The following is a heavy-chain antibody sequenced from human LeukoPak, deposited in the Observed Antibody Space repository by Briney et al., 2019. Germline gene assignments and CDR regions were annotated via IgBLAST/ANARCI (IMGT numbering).Heavy chain of an antibody. Sequence: SGPTLVNPTQTLTLTCTFSGFSLSTSGVGVGWIRQPPGKALEWLALIYWDDDKRYSPSLKSRLTITKDTSKNQVDLTMNNMDPVDTATYYCAHRLSTAMADRVIIEEIWGQGTLVTVSS. CDR1: GFSLSTSGVG. V-gene: IGHV2-5*02. CDR3: AHRLSTAMADRVIIEEI. CDR2: IYWDDDK. D-gene: IGHD5-18*01. J-gene: IGHJ4*02.